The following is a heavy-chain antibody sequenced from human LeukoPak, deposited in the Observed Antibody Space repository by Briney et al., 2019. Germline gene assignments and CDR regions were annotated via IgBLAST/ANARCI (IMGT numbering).Heavy chain of an antibody. CDR1: GFTFSNVW. CDR3: TTDFWSGYFGS. D-gene: IGHD3-3*01. J-gene: IGHJ5*01. CDR2: IKTKTAGGTT. V-gene: IGHV3-15*01. Sequence: GGSLRLSCAASGFTFSNVWMSWVRQAPGKGLEWVSRIKTKTAGGTTDYAAPVKGRFTISRNDSKNMVYLQMNSLKIEDTAVYYCTTDFWSGYFGSWGQGTLVTVSS.